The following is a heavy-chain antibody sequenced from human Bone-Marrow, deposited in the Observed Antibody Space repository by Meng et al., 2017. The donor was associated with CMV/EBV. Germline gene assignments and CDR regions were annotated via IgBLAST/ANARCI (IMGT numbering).Heavy chain of an antibody. V-gene: IGHV3-23*01. D-gene: IGHD6-6*01. Sequence: GGSLRLSCAASGLRFGDFAISWVRQAPGKGLEWVSAISGSGGSTYYADSVKGRFTISRDNSKNTLYLQMNSLRAEDTAVYYCAKIRWGSSSSRLFDYWGQGTLVTVSS. J-gene: IGHJ4*02. CDR3: AKIRWGSSSSRLFDY. CDR2: ISGSGGST. CDR1: GLRFGDFA.